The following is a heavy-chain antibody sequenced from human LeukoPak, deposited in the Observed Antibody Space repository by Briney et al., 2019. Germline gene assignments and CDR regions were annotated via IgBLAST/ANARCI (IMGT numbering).Heavy chain of an antibody. CDR1: GGSFSGYY. D-gene: IGHD2-2*01. V-gene: IGHV4-34*01. CDR3: TRGEYCSSTSCSLVFDY. J-gene: IGHJ4*02. CDR2: INHSGST. Sequence: SETLSLTCAVYGGSFSGYYWSWIRQPPGKGLEWIGEINHSGSTNYNPSLKSRVTISVDTSKNQFSLKLSSVTAADTAVYYCTRGEYCSSTSCSLVFDYWGQGTLVTVSS.